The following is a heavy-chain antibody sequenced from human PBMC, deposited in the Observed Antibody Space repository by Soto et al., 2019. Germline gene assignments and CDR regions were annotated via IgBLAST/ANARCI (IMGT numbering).Heavy chain of an antibody. J-gene: IGHJ6*03. CDR2: IHHSGST. CDR3: ARGGYYFYMDV. CDR1: GGSVTISNW. V-gene: IGHV4-4*02. Sequence: QVQLQESGPGLVKPSGTLSLTCAVSGGSVTISNWWRWVRQTPGKGLEWIGQIHHSGSTNYTPSLTSRVTISVDKSQNQFSLEMKSVTAADTAVYYCARGGYYFYMDVWGKGTTVTVSS. D-gene: IGHD1-26*01.